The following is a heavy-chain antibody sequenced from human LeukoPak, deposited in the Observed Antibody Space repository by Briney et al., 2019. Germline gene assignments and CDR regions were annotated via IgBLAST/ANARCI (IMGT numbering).Heavy chain of an antibody. CDR3: ATLTVRGVVPAAQFDY. V-gene: IGHV3-23*01. D-gene: IGHD2-2*01. Sequence: GGSLRLSCAAAGFTFTNYAMTWVRQAPGKGLEWVSTIVANGATTYYADSVQGRFTVSKDNTRNTLYLQMNGLRAEDTAVYYCATLTVRGVVPAAQFDYWGQGTLVTVSS. CDR2: IVANGATT. J-gene: IGHJ4*02. CDR1: GFTFTNYA.